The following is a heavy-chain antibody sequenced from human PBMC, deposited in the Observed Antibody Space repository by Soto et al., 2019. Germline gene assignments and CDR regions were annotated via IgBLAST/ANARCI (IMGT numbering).Heavy chain of an antibody. Sequence: VHLVESGGGLVKPGGSLRLSCASSGFTFSSYSMNWVRQAPGKGLERVSSISSRSSDIYYADSVTGRFTISRDNAKNSLYLQMNSLRAEDTAVYYCASDRYSYGPLTYYYYGMDVWGQGTTVPVSS. CDR3: ASDRYSYGPLTYYYYGMDV. CDR1: GFTFSSYS. J-gene: IGHJ6*02. V-gene: IGHV3-21*01. D-gene: IGHD5-18*01. CDR2: ISSRSSDI.